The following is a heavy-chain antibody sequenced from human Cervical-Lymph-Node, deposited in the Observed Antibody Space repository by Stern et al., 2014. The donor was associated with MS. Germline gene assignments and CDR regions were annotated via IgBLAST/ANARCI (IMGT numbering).Heavy chain of an antibody. CDR3: ARDTPGGYYGSGTSDY. CDR2: IHQDGSER. CDR1: GFIFRGYW. J-gene: IGHJ4*02. D-gene: IGHD3-10*01. Sequence: DQLVESGGGLVQPGGTLRLSCAASGFIFRGYWMSWFRQAPGKGPEWVANIHQDGSERYYAASVQGRFAISRDNAKNSIFLQMNSLRVEDTAVYYCARDTPGGYYGSGTSDYWGQGTLVTVSS. V-gene: IGHV3-7*01.